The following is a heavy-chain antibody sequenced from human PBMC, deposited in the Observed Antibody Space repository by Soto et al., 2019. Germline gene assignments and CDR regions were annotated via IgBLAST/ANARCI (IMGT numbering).Heavy chain of an antibody. J-gene: IGHJ4*02. V-gene: IGHV3-23*01. D-gene: IGHD3-9*01. CDR2: INGGGDSR. Sequence: PGGSLRLSCAASGFSFSSYAMTWVRQSPGKELEWVSTINGGGDSRYYADYVKGRFTISRDKSKNTLYLQMNSLRAEDTAVYYCAKDILTGYYIAFDYWGQGTLVTVSS. CDR3: AKDILTGYYIAFDY. CDR1: GFSFSSYA.